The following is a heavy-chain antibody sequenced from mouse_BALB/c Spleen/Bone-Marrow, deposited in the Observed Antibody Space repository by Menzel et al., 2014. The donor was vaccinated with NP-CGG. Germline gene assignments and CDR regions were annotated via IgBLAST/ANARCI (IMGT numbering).Heavy chain of an antibody. V-gene: IGHV1S127*01. Sequence: SGPQLVRPGALVKISCKASGYSFTTYWMHWVKQRPGQGLEWIGMIDPSDSETILNQKFKDKATLTGDKSSGTAYMQLRSPTSEDSAVYYCTGGVLFAYWGQGTLVTVSA. CDR2: IDPSDSET. CDR1: GYSFTTYW. CDR3: TGGVLFAY. D-gene: IGHD2-14*01. J-gene: IGHJ3*01.